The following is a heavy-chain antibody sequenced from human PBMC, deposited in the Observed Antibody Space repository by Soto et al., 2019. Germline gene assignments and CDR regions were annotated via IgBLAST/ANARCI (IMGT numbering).Heavy chain of an antibody. J-gene: IGHJ4*02. V-gene: IGHV4-31*03. D-gene: IGHD2-15*01. Sequence: QVQLQESGPELVKPSQTLSLTCTVSGGSISTNGHYWTWIRQHPGKGLEWIAYIYYTGNSYLNPSXQSRLSMSVHTSKNQFSLELRSVTAADTAVYYCAREQWGYDSWGQGTLVTVSS. CDR1: GGSISTNGHY. CDR2: IYYTGNS. CDR3: AREQWGYDS.